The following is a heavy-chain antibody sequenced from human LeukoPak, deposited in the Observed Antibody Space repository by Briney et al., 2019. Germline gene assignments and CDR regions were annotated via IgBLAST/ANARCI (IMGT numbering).Heavy chain of an antibody. CDR2: IYYSGST. CDR3: ARGGGPSSIAAAGKRGYFDY. J-gene: IGHJ4*02. Sequence: PSETLSLTCTVSGGSISSGGYYWSWIRQHPGKGLEWIGYIYYSGSTYYNPSLKSRVTISVDTSKNQFSLKLSSVTAADTAVYYCARGGGPSSIAAAGKRGYFDYWGQGTLVTVSS. CDR1: GGSISSGGYY. V-gene: IGHV4-31*03. D-gene: IGHD6-13*01.